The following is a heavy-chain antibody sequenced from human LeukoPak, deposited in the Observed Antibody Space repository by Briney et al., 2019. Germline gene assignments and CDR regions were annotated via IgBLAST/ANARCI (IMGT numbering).Heavy chain of an antibody. CDR2: INHSGST. CDR1: GGSFSGYY. Sequence: PSETLSLTCAVYGGSFSGYYWSWIRQPPGKGLEWIGEINHSGSTNYNPSLKSRVTISVDTSKNQFSLKLSSVTAADTAVYYCARDRDGYLGGLFDYWGQGTLVTVSS. D-gene: IGHD5-24*01. V-gene: IGHV4-34*01. CDR3: ARDRDGYLGGLFDY. J-gene: IGHJ4*02.